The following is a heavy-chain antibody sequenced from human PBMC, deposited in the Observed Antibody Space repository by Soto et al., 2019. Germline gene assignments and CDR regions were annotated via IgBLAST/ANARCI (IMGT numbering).Heavy chain of an antibody. Sequence: GRSLRLSCAASGFTFSSYGMHWVRQAPGKGLEWVAVISYDGSNKYYADSVKGRFTISRDNSKNTLYLQMNSLRAEDTAVYYCAKAGPNHDFWSGYYRRDPNGMDVWGQGTTVTVPS. CDR1: GFTFSSYG. V-gene: IGHV3-30*18. D-gene: IGHD3-3*01. J-gene: IGHJ6*02. CDR3: AKAGPNHDFWSGYYRRDPNGMDV. CDR2: ISYDGSNK.